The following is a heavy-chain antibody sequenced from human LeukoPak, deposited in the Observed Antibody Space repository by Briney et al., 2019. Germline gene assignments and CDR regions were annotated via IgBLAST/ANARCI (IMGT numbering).Heavy chain of an antibody. CDR2: ISSSGSTI. V-gene: IGHV3-48*03. CDR3: ARDGDYAQDFDY. D-gene: IGHD4-17*01. CDR1: GFTFSSYE. Sequence: AGGSLRLSCAASGFTFSSYEMNWVRQAPGKGLEWVSYISSSGSTIYYADSVKGRFTISRDNAKNSLYLLMNSLRAEDTAVYFCARDGDYAQDFDYWGQGTLVIVSS. J-gene: IGHJ4*02.